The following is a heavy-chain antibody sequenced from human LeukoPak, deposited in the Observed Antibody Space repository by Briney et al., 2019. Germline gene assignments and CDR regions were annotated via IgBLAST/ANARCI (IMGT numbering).Heavy chain of an antibody. D-gene: IGHD6-13*01. CDR3: AKWTPRNIAAAGVDP. CDR2: ISGSGGST. Sequence: HAGGPLRLSCAASGFTFSSYAMSWVRQAPGKGLEWVSAISGSGGSTYYADSVKGRFTISRDNSKNTLYLQMNSLRAEDTAVYYCAKWTPRNIAAAGVDPWGQGTLVTVSS. CDR1: GFTFSSYA. V-gene: IGHV3-23*01. J-gene: IGHJ5*02.